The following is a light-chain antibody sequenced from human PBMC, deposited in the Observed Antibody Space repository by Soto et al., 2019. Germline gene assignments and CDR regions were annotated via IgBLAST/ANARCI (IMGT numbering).Light chain of an antibody. J-gene: IGKJ4*01. CDR2: DAL. V-gene: IGKV1-33*01. CDR1: RNIGKY. Sequence: DIQMTQSPSSLSASVGDRVTITCQASRNIGKYLNWYQQKPGKAPKLLIYDALNLETGVPSRFSGSGSGTEFTFTINSLQPEDVATYYCQQYDNAALTFGGGTKVDIK. CDR3: QQYDNAALT.